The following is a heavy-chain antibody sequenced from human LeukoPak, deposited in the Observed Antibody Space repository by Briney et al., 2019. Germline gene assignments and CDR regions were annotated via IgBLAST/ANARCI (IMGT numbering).Heavy chain of an antibody. CDR2: IYYSGST. CDR1: GGSISSYY. D-gene: IGHD1-26*01. J-gene: IGHJ4*02. Sequence: MASETLSLTCTVSGGSISSYYWSWIRQPPGKGLEWIGYIYYSGSTNYNPSLKSRVTISVDTSKNQFSLKLSSVTAADTAVYYCARVVGATLDYWGQGTLVTVSS. V-gene: IGHV4-59*01. CDR3: ARVVGATLDY.